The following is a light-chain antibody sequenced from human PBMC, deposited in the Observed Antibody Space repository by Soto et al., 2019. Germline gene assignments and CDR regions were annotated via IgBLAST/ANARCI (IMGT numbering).Light chain of an antibody. CDR3: QQYDSWPHT. J-gene: IGKJ2*01. CDR2: GAS. V-gene: IGKV3-15*01. CDR1: QILSRN. Sequence: EMVMTQSPATLSVSPGERATLSCRASQILSRNLAWYQQQPGQAPRLLIYGASTRATGIPARFSGSGSGTDFTLTISSLQSEDFAVYYCQQYDSWPHTFGQGTKLEIK.